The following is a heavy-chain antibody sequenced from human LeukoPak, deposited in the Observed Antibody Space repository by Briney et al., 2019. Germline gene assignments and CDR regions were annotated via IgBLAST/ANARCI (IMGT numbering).Heavy chain of an antibody. J-gene: IGHJ5*02. CDR3: ARDYYYYGSGSYYSSISDP. CDR2: ISAYNGNT. Sequence: ASVKVSCKASGYTFTSYGISWVRQAPGQGLEWMGWISAYNGNTNYAQKLQGRVTMTTDTSTSTAYMELRSLRSDDTAVYYCARDYYYYGSGSYYSSISDPWGQGTLVTVSS. D-gene: IGHD3-10*01. V-gene: IGHV1-18*01. CDR1: GYTFTSYG.